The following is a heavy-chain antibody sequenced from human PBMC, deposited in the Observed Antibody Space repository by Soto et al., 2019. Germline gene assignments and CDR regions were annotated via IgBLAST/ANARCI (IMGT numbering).Heavy chain of an antibody. CDR1: GFTFSGSA. J-gene: IGHJ3*02. Sequence: PGGSLRLSCAASGFTFSGSAMHWVRPASGKGLEWVGRIRSKANSYATAYAASVKGRFTISRDDSKNTAYLQMNSLKTEDTAVYYCTRQNYYDSSGTGAFDIWGQGTMVTVSS. CDR2: IRSKANSYAT. D-gene: IGHD3-22*01. CDR3: TRQNYYDSSGTGAFDI. V-gene: IGHV3-73*01.